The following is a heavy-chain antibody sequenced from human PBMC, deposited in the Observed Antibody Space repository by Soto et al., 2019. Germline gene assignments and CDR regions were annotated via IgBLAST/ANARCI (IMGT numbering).Heavy chain of an antibody. V-gene: IGHV3-74*01. CDR2: INRDGSST. J-gene: IGHJ4*02. Sequence: EVQLVESGGGLVQPGGSLRLSCAASGFTFSNYWMHWVRQCPGKGLVWVSRINRDGSSTDYADSVKGRFTISRDNAKNTLYLQMNNLRAEDTAVYYCANDLRGREDYWGQGTLVTVSS. CDR1: GFTFSNYW. D-gene: IGHD1-26*01. CDR3: ANDLRGREDY.